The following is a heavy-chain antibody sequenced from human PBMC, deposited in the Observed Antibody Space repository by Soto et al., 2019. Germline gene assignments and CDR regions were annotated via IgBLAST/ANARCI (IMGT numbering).Heavy chain of an antibody. V-gene: IGHV3-21*01. CDR1: GFTFSSYS. D-gene: IGHD3-10*01. CDR3: ARELTMVRRVMDDCDI. Sequence: GGSLRLSCAASGFTFSSYSMNWVRQAPGKGLEWVSSISSSSSYIYYADSVKGRFTISRDNAKNSLYLQMNSLRAEDTAVYYCARELTMVRRVMDDCDIWGLEKTVSGSS. CDR2: ISSSSSYI. J-gene: IGHJ3*02.